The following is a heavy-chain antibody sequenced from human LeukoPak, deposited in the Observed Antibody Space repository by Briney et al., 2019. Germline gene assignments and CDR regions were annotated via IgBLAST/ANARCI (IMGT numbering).Heavy chain of an antibody. Sequence: SETLSLTCTVSGGSISSGDYYWRWIRQPPGKGLEWIVYIYYSGSTYYNPSLKSRVTISVDTSKNQFSLKLSSVTAADTAVYYCARENYDSSGYYDYWGQGTLVTVSS. J-gene: IGHJ4*02. CDR1: GGSISSGDYY. V-gene: IGHV4-30-4*08. CDR3: ARENYDSSGYYDY. CDR2: IYYSGST. D-gene: IGHD3-22*01.